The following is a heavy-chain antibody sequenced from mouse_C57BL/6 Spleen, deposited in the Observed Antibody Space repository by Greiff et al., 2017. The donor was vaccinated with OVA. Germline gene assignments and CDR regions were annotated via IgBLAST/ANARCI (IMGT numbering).Heavy chain of an antibody. V-gene: IGHV10-1*01. D-gene: IGHD2-5*01. J-gene: IGHJ4*01. CDR2: IRSKSNNYAT. CDR1: GFSFNTYA. Sequence: EVKLVESGGGLVQPKGSLKLSCAASGFSFNTYAMNWVRQAPGKGLEWVARIRSKSNNYATYYADSVKDRFTISRDDSESMLYLQMNNLKTEDTAMYYCVRRAPYSNYAMDYWGQGTSVTVSS. CDR3: VRRAPYSNYAMDY.